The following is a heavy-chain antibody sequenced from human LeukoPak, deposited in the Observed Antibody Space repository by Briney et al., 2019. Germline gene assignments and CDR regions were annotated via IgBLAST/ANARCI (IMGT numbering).Heavy chain of an antibody. CDR3: AKIGGHHDTSGHFDY. CDR1: GFIFSNYW. J-gene: IGHJ4*02. V-gene: IGHV3-7*01. Sequence: PGGSLRLSCAASGFIFSNYWMSWVRQAPGKGLAWVANIKQDGSEKYYVDSVKGRFTISRDNAKNSLHLQMNSLRVEDTAVYYCAKIGGHHDTSGHFDYWGQGTLVTVSS. D-gene: IGHD3-22*01. CDR2: IKQDGSEK.